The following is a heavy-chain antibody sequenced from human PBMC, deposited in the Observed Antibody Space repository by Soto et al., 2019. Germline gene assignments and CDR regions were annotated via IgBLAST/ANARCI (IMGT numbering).Heavy chain of an antibody. CDR3: ARHVGTTVTGGY. J-gene: IGHJ4*02. D-gene: IGHD4-17*01. CDR2: IDPSDSYT. Sequence: GESLKISCKGSGYSFTSYWISWVRQMPGKGLGWMGRIDPSDSYTNYSPSFQGHVTISADKSISTAYLQWSSLKASDTAMYYCARHVGTTVTGGYWGQGTLVTVSS. CDR1: GYSFTSYW. V-gene: IGHV5-10-1*01.